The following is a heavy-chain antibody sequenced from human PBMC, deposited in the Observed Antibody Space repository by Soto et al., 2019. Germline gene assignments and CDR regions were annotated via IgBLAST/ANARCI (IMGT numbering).Heavy chain of an antibody. J-gene: IGHJ6*02. CDR2: IYYSGST. D-gene: IGHD3-16*02. CDR3: ARGVGGVIPANGMDV. CDR1: GGSVSSGSYY. V-gene: IGHV4-61*01. Sequence: SETLSLTCTVSGGSVSSGSYYWSWIRQPPGKGLEWIGYIYYSGSTNYNPSLKSRVTISVDTSKNQFSLKLSSVTAADTAVYYCARGVGGVIPANGMDVWGQGTTVTVSS.